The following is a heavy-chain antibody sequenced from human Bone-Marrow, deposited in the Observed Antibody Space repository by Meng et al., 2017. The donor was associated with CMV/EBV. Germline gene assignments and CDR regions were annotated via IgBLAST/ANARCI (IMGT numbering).Heavy chain of an antibody. J-gene: IGHJ6*02. V-gene: IGHV4-34*01. D-gene: IGHD6-6*01. CDR1: GGSFSGYY. Sequence: SETLSLTCAVYGGSFSGYYWSWIRQPPGKGLEWIGSIYYSGNTYYNPSLKSRVTISVDTSKNQFSLKLSSVTAADTAVYYCARDRAAYSSSSSYYYGMDVWGQGTTVTVSS. CDR2: IYYSGNT. CDR3: ARDRAAYSSSSSYYYGMDV.